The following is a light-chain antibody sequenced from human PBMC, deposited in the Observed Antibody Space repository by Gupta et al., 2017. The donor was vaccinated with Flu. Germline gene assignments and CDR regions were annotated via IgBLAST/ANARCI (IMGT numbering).Light chain of an antibody. Sequence: QSALTQPPSASGTPGQRVTISCSGSSSNIEKNYVYWYQQVPGTAPRVLIYADNERPSGVSDRFSGSRSGASVSLAISGLRPEDEADYYCAAWDDGLSGPNWVFGGGTKVTVL. CDR3: AAWDDGLSGPNWV. CDR1: SSNIEKNY. V-gene: IGLV1-47*01. CDR2: ADN. J-gene: IGLJ3*02.